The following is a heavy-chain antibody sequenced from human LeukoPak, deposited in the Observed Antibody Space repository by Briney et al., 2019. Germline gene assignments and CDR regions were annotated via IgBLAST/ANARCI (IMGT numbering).Heavy chain of an antibody. CDR1: GFAFSNFA. Sequence: GGSLRLSCAASGFAFSNFAMHWVRQAPGKGLEYVSIISSNGGSTYYANSVKGRFTISRDNSKDTLYLQMGSLRAEDMAVYYCVRGPDTSTGADYWGQETLVTVSS. CDR2: ISSNGGST. V-gene: IGHV3-64*01. D-gene: IGHD1-1*01. CDR3: VRGPDTSTGADY. J-gene: IGHJ4*02.